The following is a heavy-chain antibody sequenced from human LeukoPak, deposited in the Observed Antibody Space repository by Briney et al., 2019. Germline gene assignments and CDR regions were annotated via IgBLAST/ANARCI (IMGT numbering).Heavy chain of an antibody. Sequence: SETLSLTGAVHGGSFSGYYWSWIRQPPGKGLEWIGEINHSGSTNYNPSLKSRVTISVDTSKNQFSLKLISVTAADTAVYYCARRRNYGVRYNWFDPWGRGTLVTVSS. CDR2: INHSGST. D-gene: IGHD4-17*01. CDR3: ARRRNYGVRYNWFDP. V-gene: IGHV4-34*01. CDR1: GGSFSGYY. J-gene: IGHJ5*02.